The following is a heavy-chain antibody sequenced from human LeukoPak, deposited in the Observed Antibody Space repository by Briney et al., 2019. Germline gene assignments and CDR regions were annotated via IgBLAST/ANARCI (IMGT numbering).Heavy chain of an antibody. CDR2: IYYSVST. V-gene: IGHV4-59*08. CDR1: GGTISSYY. D-gene: IGHD3-22*01. J-gene: IGHJ4*02. Sequence: SETLSLTCTVSGGTISSYYWSWIRQPPGKGLEWIWYIYYSVSTNYNPSLKSRVTISVDTSKNQFSLKLSSVTAADTAVYYCARNETYYDSSGYYRVFDYWGQGTLVTASS. CDR3: ARNETYYDSSGYYRVFDY.